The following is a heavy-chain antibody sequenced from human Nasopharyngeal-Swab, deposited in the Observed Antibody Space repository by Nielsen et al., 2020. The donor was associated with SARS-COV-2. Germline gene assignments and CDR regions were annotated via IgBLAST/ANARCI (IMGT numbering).Heavy chain of an antibody. V-gene: IGHV1-46*01. CDR2: INPSGGST. Sequence: ERQAPGQGREWMGIINPSGGSTSYAQKFQGRVTMTRDTSTSTVYMELSSLRSEDTAVYYCARAHYGMDVWGQGTTVTVSS. J-gene: IGHJ6*02. CDR3: ARAHYGMDV.